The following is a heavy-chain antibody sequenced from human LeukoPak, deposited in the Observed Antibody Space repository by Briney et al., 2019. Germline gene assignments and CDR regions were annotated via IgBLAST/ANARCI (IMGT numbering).Heavy chain of an antibody. CDR3: ASLCTADAFDI. CDR1: GGSISSGGYY. CDR2: IYYSGST. V-gene: IGHV4-31*03. J-gene: IGHJ3*02. Sequence: PSETLSLTCTGSGGSISSGGYYWSWIRQHPGKGLEWIGYIYYSGSTYYNPSLKSRVTISVDTSKNQFSLKLSSVTAADTAVYYCASLCTADAFDIWGQGTMVTVSS. D-gene: IGHD3-10*02.